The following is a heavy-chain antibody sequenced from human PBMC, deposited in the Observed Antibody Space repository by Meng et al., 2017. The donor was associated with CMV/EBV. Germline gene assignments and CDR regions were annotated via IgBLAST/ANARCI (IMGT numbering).Heavy chain of an antibody. V-gene: IGHV1-2*02. CDR3: ARGVTRIFGVVIRVGCVDV. Sequence: ASVKVSCKASGYTFTGYYMHWVRQAPGQGLEWMGWINPNSGGTNYAQKFQGRVTMTRDTSISTAYMELGRLRSDDTAVYYCARGVTRIFGVVIRVGCVDVWGQGTTVTVSS. CDR1: GYTFTGYY. J-gene: IGHJ6*02. CDR2: INPNSGGT. D-gene: IGHD3-3*01.